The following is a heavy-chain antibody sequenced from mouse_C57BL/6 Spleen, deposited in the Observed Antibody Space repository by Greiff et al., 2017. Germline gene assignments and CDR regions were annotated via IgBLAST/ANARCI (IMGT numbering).Heavy chain of an antibody. CDR1: GYTFTDYN. V-gene: IGHV1-22*01. CDR2: INPNNGGT. J-gene: IGHJ1*03. D-gene: IGHD1-1*01. Sequence: VQLQQSGPELVKPGASVKMSCKASGYTFTDYNMHWVKQSHGKSLEWIGYINPNNGGTSYNQKFKGKDTLTVNKSSSTAYMELRSLTSEASAVYYCARYRYCYGSSPHWYFDVWGTGTTVTVSS. CDR3: ARYRYCYGSSPHWYFDV.